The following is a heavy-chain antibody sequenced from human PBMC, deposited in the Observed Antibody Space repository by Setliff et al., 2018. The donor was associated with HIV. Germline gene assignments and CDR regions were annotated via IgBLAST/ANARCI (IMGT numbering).Heavy chain of an antibody. V-gene: IGHV3-15*01. Sequence: ETLSLTCAVYGGSFSGYYWSWIRQPPGKGLEWVGRIKSKADGGTTDYAAPVKGRFTISRDDSKNTLYLQMNSLKTEDTAVYYCTTGTRLVDWGQGALVTVSS. CDR3: TTGTRLVD. CDR1: GGSFSGYY. CDR2: IKSKADGGTT. J-gene: IGHJ4*02. D-gene: IGHD2-21*01.